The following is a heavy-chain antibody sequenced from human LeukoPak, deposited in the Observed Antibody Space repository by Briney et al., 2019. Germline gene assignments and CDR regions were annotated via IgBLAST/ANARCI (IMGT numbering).Heavy chain of an antibody. V-gene: IGHV4-59*12. CDR2: VYHSGST. Sequence: SETLSLTCTVSGGSISSYYWSWIRQPPGKGLEWIGYVYHSGSTNYNPSLKSRVTISVDTSKNQFSLKLSSVTAADTAVYYCARRRAYDFWSGYYTGWFDPWGQGTLVTVSS. CDR1: GGSISSYY. CDR3: ARRRAYDFWSGYYTGWFDP. J-gene: IGHJ5*02. D-gene: IGHD3-3*01.